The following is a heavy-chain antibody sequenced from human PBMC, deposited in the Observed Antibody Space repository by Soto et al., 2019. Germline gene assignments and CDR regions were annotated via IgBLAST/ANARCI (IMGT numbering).Heavy chain of an antibody. CDR2: IKSKTDGGTT. Sequence: GGSLRLSCAASGFTFSNAWMNWVRQAPGKGLEWVGRIKSKTDGGTTDYAAPVKGRFTISRDDSKNTLYLQMNSLKTEDTAVYYCTTDALHGVYSGSYYLLDPWGQGTLVTVSS. CDR3: TTDALHGVYSGSYYLLDP. V-gene: IGHV3-15*07. CDR1: GFTFSNAW. J-gene: IGHJ5*02. D-gene: IGHD1-26*01.